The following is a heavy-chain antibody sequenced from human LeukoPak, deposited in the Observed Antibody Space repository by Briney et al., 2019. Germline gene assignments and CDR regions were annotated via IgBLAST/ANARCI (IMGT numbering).Heavy chain of an antibody. CDR1: GGSISSYY. D-gene: IGHD2-21*02. CDR2: IYYSGST. J-gene: IGHJ2*01. CDR3: ARDAIDCGGDCSDPRRYWYFDL. Sequence: SETLSLTCTVSGGSISSYYWSWIGQPPGKGREWFGYIYYSGSTNYTPSLKSRVTISVDTSKNQFSLKLSSVTAADTAVYYCARDAIDCGGDCSDPRRYWYFDLWGRGTLVTVSS. V-gene: IGHV4-59*01.